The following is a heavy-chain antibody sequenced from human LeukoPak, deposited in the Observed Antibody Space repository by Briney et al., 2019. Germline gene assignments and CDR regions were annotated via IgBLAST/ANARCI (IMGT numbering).Heavy chain of an antibody. Sequence: ASVKVSCKVSGYTLTELSMHWVRQAPGKGLEWMGGFDPEDGETIYAQKFQGRVTMTEDTSTDTAYMELSSLRSEDTAVYYCATDGKWDPALDYWGQGTLVTVSS. CDR2: FDPEDGET. CDR1: GYTLTELS. V-gene: IGHV1-24*01. D-gene: IGHD1-26*01. CDR3: ATDGKWDPALDY. J-gene: IGHJ4*02.